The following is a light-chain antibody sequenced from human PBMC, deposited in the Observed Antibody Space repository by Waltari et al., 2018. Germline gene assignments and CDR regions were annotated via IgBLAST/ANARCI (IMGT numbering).Light chain of an antibody. CDR3: CSFAGSSISMV. Sequence: QSALTQPASVSGSPGQSITVSCTGTSRDVGRYNLVSWYQQHPGKAPKLIIYEVSERPSGVSHRFSGSKSGNTASLTISGLQAEDEGDYYCCSFAGSSISMVFGGGTKLTVL. J-gene: IGLJ2*01. CDR1: SRDVGRYNL. V-gene: IGLV2-23*02. CDR2: EVS.